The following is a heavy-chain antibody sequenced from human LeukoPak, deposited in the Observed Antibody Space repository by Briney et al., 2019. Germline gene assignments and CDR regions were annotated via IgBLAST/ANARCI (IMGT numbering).Heavy chain of an antibody. CDR2: IRGSGGST. D-gene: IGHD3-22*01. V-gene: IGHV3-23*01. J-gene: IGHJ4*02. CDR1: GFTFSSYA. CDR3: AKNYYDSSGYGFDF. Sequence: GGSLRLSCAASGFTFSSYAMSWVRQAPGKGLEWVSAIRGSGGSTYYADSVKGRFTISRDSSKNTLYLQMSSLRAEDTAVYYCAKNYYDSSGYGFDFWGQGTLVTVSS.